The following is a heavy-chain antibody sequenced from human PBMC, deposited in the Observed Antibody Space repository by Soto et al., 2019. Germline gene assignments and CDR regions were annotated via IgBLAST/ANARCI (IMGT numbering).Heavy chain of an antibody. CDR2: ISGVGTSK. Sequence: GGSLRLSCAASGYTFSSYVMTWVRQAPGKGLEWVSSISGVGTSKFYADSVKGRFTISRDNSKNILYLQMDSLRAEDTAVYYCTKDLVTTITPLGHWGQGTLVTVSS. CDR3: TKDLVTTITPLGH. J-gene: IGHJ4*02. D-gene: IGHD4-17*01. V-gene: IGHV3-23*01. CDR1: GYTFSSYV.